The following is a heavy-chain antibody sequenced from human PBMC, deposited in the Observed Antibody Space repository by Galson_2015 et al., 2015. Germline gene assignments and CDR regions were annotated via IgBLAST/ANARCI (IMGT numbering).Heavy chain of an antibody. Sequence: SLRLSCAASGFTFMSYAIHWVRQAPGKGLEWVAVISYDGSNKYYADSVKGRFTVSRDNSKNTLYLQMNSLRAEDTALYYYARSFRTVIEVAYFDYWGQGILVSVSS. J-gene: IGHJ4*02. V-gene: IGHV3-30-3*01. CDR2: ISYDGSNK. D-gene: IGHD4-17*01. CDR3: ARSFRTVIEVAYFDY. CDR1: GFTFMSYA.